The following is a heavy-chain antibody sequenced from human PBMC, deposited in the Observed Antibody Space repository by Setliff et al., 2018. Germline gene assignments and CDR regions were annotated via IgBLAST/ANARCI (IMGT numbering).Heavy chain of an antibody. Sequence: SVKVSCKASGGTFSSYGISWVRQAPGQGLEWMGGTIPNFGTTNYAQEFQGGVTIITDESTSTAYMELSSLRFEDTAVYYCAREGVDTRSSTDYRYYMDVWGKGTTVTVSS. D-gene: IGHD5-18*01. V-gene: IGHV1-69*05. CDR1: GGTFSSYG. J-gene: IGHJ6*03. CDR2: TIPNFGTT. CDR3: AREGVDTRSSTDYRYYMDV.